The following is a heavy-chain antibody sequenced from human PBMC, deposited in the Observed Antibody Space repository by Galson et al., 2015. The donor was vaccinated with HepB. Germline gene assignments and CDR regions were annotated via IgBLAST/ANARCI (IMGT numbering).Heavy chain of an antibody. CDR3: AREREDWFDP. Sequence: SLRLSCAASGFTFRSYWMHWVRQAPGKGLVWVSRIKSDGTTDYADSVKGRFTISRDNAKNTLYLQMSSLRVDDTAVYYCAREREDWFDPWGQGTLVTVSS. V-gene: IGHV3-74*01. CDR2: IKSDGTT. CDR1: GFTFRSYW. J-gene: IGHJ5*02.